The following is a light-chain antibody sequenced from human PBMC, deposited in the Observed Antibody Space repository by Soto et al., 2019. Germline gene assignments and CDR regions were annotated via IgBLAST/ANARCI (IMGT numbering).Light chain of an antibody. J-gene: IGKJ1*01. V-gene: IGKV1-5*01. CDR2: DAT. CDR1: ETINNW. Sequence: DIQMTQSPSTLSASVGDRVTITCRASETINNWLAWYQQKPGKAPKILIYDATSLESGVPPRFSGSRSGTEFTLTIXXXXXDDFATYYCQQYHXXSTFGQGTNVXVK. CDR3: QQYHXXST.